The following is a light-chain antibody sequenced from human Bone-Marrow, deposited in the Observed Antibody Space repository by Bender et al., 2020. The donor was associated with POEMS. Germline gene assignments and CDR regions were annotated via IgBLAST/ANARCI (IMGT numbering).Light chain of an antibody. CDR1: NSNIGGNP. Sequence: QSALTQPASVSGTPGQSITISCSGSNSNIGGNPVNWYQQFPGTAPRLVVYSNYQRPSGVPARFSGSKSGTSASLAISDIQSEDEGDYYCSSWDDSLSGWVFGGGTKLTVL. CDR2: SNY. J-gene: IGLJ3*02. V-gene: IGLV1-44*01. CDR3: SSWDDSLSGWV.